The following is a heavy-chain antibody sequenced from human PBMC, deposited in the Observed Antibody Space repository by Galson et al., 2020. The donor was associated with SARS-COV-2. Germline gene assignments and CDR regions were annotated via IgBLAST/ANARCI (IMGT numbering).Heavy chain of an antibody. CDR3: ARELSDSSWFSLDY. CDR2: IWYDGSNE. J-gene: IGHJ4*02. V-gene: IGHV3-33*01. Sequence: TGGSLRLSCAASGFTFSSYGMHWVRQAPGKGLEWVAVIWYDGSNEYYTDSVKGRFTISRDNSKNTLYLQMTSLRAEDTAIYYCARELSDSSWFSLDYWAREPWSPSPQ. CDR1: GFTFSSYG. D-gene: IGHD6-13*01.